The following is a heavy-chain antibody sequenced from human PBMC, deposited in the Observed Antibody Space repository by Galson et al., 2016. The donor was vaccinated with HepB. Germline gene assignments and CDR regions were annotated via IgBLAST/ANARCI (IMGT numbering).Heavy chain of an antibody. J-gene: IGHJ4*02. Sequence: SLRLSCAASGFKFDDYAMHWVRQAPGRGLEWVSVISWNSGSLGYADSVRGRFTISRDNAKNSLYLQMNSLRAEDTALYFCAKDPYGSGSGRYVDNWGQGTLVTVSS. V-gene: IGHV3-9*01. CDR1: GFKFDDYA. CDR3: AKDPYGSGSGRYVDN. D-gene: IGHD3-10*01. CDR2: ISWNSGSL.